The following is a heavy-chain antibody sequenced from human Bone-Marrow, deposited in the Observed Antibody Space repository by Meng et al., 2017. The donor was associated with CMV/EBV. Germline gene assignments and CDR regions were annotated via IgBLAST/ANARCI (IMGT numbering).Heavy chain of an antibody. Sequence: SVKVSCKASGGTFSSYAISWVRQAPGQGLEWMGRIIPILGIANYAQKFQGRVTITADKSTSTAYMELSSLRSEDTAVYYCACRDGSGSHIDYWGQGTLVTFSS. J-gene: IGHJ4*02. V-gene: IGHV1-69*04. D-gene: IGHD3-10*01. CDR1: GGTFSSYA. CDR2: IIPILGIA. CDR3: ACRDGSGSHIDY.